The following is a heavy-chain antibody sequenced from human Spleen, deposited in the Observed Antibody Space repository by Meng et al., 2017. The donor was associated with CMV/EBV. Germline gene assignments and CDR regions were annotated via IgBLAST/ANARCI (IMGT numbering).Heavy chain of an antibody. D-gene: IGHD6-6*01. V-gene: IGHV4-39*07. CDR1: GGSIGSSSYY. Sequence: SETLSLTCTVSGGSIGSSSYYWGWIRQPPGKGLEWIGSIYYTGNTFYYPSLKSRVTLSIYTSKNQFSLKLTSVTAADTAVYYCAREPRSSEGMDVWGQGTTVTVSS. J-gene: IGHJ6*02. CDR3: AREPRSSEGMDV. CDR2: IYYTGNT.